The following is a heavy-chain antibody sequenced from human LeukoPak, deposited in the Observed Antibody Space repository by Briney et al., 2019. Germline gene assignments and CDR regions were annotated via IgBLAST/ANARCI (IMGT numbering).Heavy chain of an antibody. J-gene: IGHJ2*01. Sequence: SETLSLTCTVSGGSISSYYWSWIRQPAGKGLEWIGHIYTSGSTNYNPSLKSRVTMSVDTSKNQFSLKLSSVTAADTAVYYCARDAGPELGYCSSTSCYTYWYFDLWGRGTLVTVSS. CDR1: GGSISSYY. V-gene: IGHV4-4*07. CDR3: ARDAGPELGYCSSTSCYTYWYFDL. CDR2: IYTSGST. D-gene: IGHD2-2*01.